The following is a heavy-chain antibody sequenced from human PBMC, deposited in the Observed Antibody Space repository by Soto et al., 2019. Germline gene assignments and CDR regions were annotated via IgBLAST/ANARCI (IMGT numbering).Heavy chain of an antibody. CDR3: ARGHIWNVGLTYYYYGMDV. CDR1: GYTFTSYA. Sequence: ASVKVSCKASGYTFTSYAMHWVRQAPGQRLEWMGWINAGNGNTKYSQKFQGRVTITRDTSASTAYMELSSLRSEDTAVYYCARGHIWNVGLTYYYYGMDVWGQGTTVTVSS. J-gene: IGHJ6*02. D-gene: IGHD1-20*01. V-gene: IGHV1-3*01. CDR2: INAGNGNT.